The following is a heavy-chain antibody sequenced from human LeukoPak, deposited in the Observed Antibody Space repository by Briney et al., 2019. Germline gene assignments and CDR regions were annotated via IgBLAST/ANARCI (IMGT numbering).Heavy chain of an antibody. Sequence: GGSLRLSCAASGFTFSGSAMHWVRQASGKGLEWVGRIRSKANSYATAYAASVKGRFTISRDDSKNTAYLQMNSLKTEDTAVYYCARGRGLLWFGEPIAQDYWGQGTLVTVSS. CDR1: GFTFSGSA. D-gene: IGHD3-10*01. CDR3: ARGRGLLWFGEPIAQDY. V-gene: IGHV3-73*01. J-gene: IGHJ4*02. CDR2: IRSKANSYAT.